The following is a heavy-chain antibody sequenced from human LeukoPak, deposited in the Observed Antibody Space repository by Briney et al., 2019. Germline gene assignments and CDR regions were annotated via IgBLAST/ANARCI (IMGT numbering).Heavy chain of an antibody. J-gene: IGHJ5*02. D-gene: IGHD6-19*01. CDR2: IGYSGSTI. CDR3: SRDGPTYSSGWYKWFDT. Sequence: GGALRLSCAASGFTFSDYYMSWIRQAPGKGLEWVAYIGYSGSTIYYADSVQGRFTIFRDNAKNSVYLQMNSLRAEDTAVYYCSRDGPTYSSGWYKWFDTWGQGTLVTVSS. V-gene: IGHV3-11*01. CDR1: GFTFSDYY.